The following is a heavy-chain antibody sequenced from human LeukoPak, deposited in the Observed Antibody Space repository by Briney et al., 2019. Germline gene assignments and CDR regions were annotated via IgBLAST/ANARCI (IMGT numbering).Heavy chain of an antibody. CDR3: AKSDCSYISCYVLDY. CDR2: ISGSGDNI. D-gene: IGHD2-2*01. V-gene: IGHV3-23*01. Sequence: PGESLRLSCATSGFSFNRRGMNWVRQPPGKGLEWVSAISGSGDNIYYADSVKGRFTISRDSSKKTLYLQMNILRAEDTAVYYCAKSDCSYISCYVLDYWGQGTQVTVSS. CDR1: GFSFNRRG. J-gene: IGHJ4*02.